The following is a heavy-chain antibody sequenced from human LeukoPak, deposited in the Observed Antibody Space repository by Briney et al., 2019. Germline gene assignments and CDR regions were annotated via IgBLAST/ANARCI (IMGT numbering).Heavy chain of an antibody. J-gene: IGHJ4*02. D-gene: IGHD3-22*01. V-gene: IGHV4-4*07. Sequence: PSETLSLTCTVSGGSISSYYWSWIRQPAGKGLEWIGRIYTSGSTNYNPSLKSRVTMSVDTSKNQFSLKLSSVPAADTAVYYCARVGPYYYDSSGYYSFDYWGQGTLVTVSS. CDR3: ARVGPYYYDSSGYYSFDY. CDR1: GGSISSYY. CDR2: IYTSGST.